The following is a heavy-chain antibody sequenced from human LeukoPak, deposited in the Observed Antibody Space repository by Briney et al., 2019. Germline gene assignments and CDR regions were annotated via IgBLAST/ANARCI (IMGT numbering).Heavy chain of an antibody. V-gene: IGHV3-21*01. J-gene: IGHJ3*02. Sequence: GGSLRLSCAASGFTFNSFSMNWVRQAPGKGLEWVSSISDGSSYIYYADSVKGRFTISRDNTKNSLYLQMNSLRAEDTALYYCARDRSLVTAYPGNAFDIWGQGTMVTVSS. CDR2: ISDGSSYI. CDR3: ARDRSLVTAYPGNAFDI. CDR1: GFTFNSFS. D-gene: IGHD2-21*02.